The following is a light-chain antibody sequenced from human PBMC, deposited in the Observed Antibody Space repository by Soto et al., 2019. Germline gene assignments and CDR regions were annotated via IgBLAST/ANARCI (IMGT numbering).Light chain of an antibody. CDR1: NSDVGNYNY. CDR2: EVS. CDR3: SSYTTISTTV. V-gene: IGLV2-14*01. Sequence: QSALTQPASVSGSPGQSITISCTGTNSDVGNYNYVSWYQQRPGKAPKLIIYEVSNRPSGISDRFSGSKSGNTASLTISGLQAEDEADYYCSSYTTISTTVFGGGTKLTVL. J-gene: IGLJ3*02.